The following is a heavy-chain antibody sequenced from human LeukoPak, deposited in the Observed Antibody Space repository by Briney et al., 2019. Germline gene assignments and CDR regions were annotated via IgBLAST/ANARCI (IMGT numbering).Heavy chain of an antibody. V-gene: IGHV1-69*01. CDR1: GGTFSSYA. CDR3: ARAWGEAGTGELDY. Sequence: GSSVKASCKASGGTFSSYAISWVRQAPGQGLEWMGGIIPIFGTANYAQKFQGRVTITADESTSTAYMELSSLRSEDTAVYYCARAWGEAGTGELDYWGQGTLVTVSS. J-gene: IGHJ4*02. CDR2: IIPIFGTA. D-gene: IGHD3-16*01.